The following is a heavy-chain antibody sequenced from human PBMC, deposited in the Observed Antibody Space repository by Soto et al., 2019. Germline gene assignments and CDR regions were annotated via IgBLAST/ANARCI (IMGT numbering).Heavy chain of an antibody. D-gene: IGHD6-6*01. CDR3: AMYSSSSWDQYFQH. CDR2: ISTSSRTI. J-gene: IGHJ1*01. CDR1: GFTFNTYA. V-gene: IGHV3-48*01. Sequence: PGGSLRLSCAASGFTFNTYAMNWVRQAPGKGLEWVSYISTSSRTIYYADSVKGRFTISRDNAKNSLNLQMNSLRAEDTAVYYCAMYSSSSWDQYFQHWGRGTLVTVSS.